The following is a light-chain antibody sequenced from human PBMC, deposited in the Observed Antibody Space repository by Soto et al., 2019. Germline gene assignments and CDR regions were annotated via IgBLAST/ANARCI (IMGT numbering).Light chain of an antibody. CDR3: QQYGSRFT. CDR1: QSVSSSY. Sequence: EIVLTQSPGTLSLSPGERATLSCRASQSVSSSYLAWYQQKPGQAPRLLIYGASSRATGVPDRSSGSGSGTDFTLTISRLEPEDFAVYYCQQYGSRFTFGPGTKVDIK. V-gene: IGKV3-20*01. J-gene: IGKJ3*01. CDR2: GAS.